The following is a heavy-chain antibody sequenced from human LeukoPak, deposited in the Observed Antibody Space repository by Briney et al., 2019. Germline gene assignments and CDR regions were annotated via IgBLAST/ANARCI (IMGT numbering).Heavy chain of an antibody. V-gene: IGHV3-9*01. J-gene: IGHJ4*02. CDR2: ISWNSGSI. CDR3: AKDLGQWLEEYYFDY. D-gene: IGHD6-19*01. Sequence: PGGSLRLSCAASGFTFDDYAMDWVRQAPGKGLEWVSGISWNSGSIGYADSVKGRFTISRDNAKNSLYLQMNSLRAEDTALYYCAKDLGQWLEEYYFDYWGQGTLVTVSS. CDR1: GFTFDDYA.